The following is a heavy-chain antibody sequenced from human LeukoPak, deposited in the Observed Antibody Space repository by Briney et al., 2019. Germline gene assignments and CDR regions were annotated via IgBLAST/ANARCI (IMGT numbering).Heavy chain of an antibody. Sequence: GGSLRLSCAASGFTFDDYGMRWVRQAPGKGMEWVSGINWNGGSTGYADSVKGRFTISRDNAKNSLYLQMNSQRAEDMALYYCAKDIAPSRVPAAMGAFDIWGQGTMVTVSS. CDR2: INWNGGST. J-gene: IGHJ3*02. D-gene: IGHD2-2*01. CDR3: AKDIAPSRVPAAMGAFDI. V-gene: IGHV3-20*04. CDR1: GFTFDDYG.